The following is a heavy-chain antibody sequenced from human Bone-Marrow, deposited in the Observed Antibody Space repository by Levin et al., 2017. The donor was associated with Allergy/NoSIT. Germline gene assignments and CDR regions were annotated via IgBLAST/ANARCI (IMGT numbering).Heavy chain of an antibody. CDR1: GFTFSNYW. CDR3: ASDATAKGDYHY. CDR2: ISSDGSIT. J-gene: IGHJ4*02. D-gene: IGHD4-17*01. Sequence: GESLKISCAASGFTFSNYWMHWVRQAPGKGLVWVSRISSDGSITGYADSVEGRFTISRDNAKNMLYLQMNSLRVEDTAVYYCASDATAKGDYHYWGQGTLVPVSS. V-gene: IGHV3-74*01.